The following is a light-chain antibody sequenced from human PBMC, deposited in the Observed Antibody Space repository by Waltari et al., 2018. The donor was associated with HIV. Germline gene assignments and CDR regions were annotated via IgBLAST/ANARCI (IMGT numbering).Light chain of an antibody. J-gene: IGLJ2*01. V-gene: IGLV1-44*01. CDR2: SNN. CDR1: SSNIGSNT. Sequence: QSVLTQPPSASGTPGQRVTISCSGSSSNIGSNTVNWYQQLPGPAPKLLIYSNNQPPSGGPARVSGSKSGTSASLAISGLQSEDEADYYCAAWDDSLNGPVFGGGTKLTVL. CDR3: AAWDDSLNGPV.